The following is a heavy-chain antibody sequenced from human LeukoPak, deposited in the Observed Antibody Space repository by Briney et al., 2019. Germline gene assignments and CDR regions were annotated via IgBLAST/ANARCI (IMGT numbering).Heavy chain of an antibody. Sequence: SQTLSLTCTVSGGSISSGSYYWGWIRQPPGKGLEWIGSIYYSGSTYYNPSLKSRVTISVDTSKNQFSLKLSSVTAADTAVYYCAREEGSGRYPRYGAFDIWGQGTMVTVSS. CDR2: IYYSGST. D-gene: IGHD6-19*01. V-gene: IGHV4-39*07. CDR1: GGSISSGSYY. CDR3: AREEGSGRYPRYGAFDI. J-gene: IGHJ3*02.